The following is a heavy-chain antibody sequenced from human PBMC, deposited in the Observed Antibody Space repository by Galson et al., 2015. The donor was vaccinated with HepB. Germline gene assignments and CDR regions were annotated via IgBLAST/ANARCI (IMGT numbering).Heavy chain of an antibody. Sequence: LRLSCAASGFPFSASGIHWVRQASGKGLEWVGRIRGKVNNYATAYAASVKGRFTISRDDSKNTAYLQMNSLKTEDTAVYYCTRWVDVPFDYWGQGTLVTVSS. CDR3: TRWVDVPFDY. V-gene: IGHV3-73*01. CDR1: GFPFSASG. J-gene: IGHJ4*02. CDR2: IRGKVNNYAT. D-gene: IGHD2-15*01.